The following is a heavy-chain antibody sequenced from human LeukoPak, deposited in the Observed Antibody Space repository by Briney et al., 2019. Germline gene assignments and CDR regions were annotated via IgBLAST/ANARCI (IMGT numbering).Heavy chain of an antibody. CDR2: ISRSGSTI. Sequence: GGSLRLSCAASGFTFSDYYISWIRQAPGKGLEWVSYISRSGSTIYYADSVKGRFTISRDNAKNSLYLQMNSLRAEDTAVYYCASVQIRSLDIWGQGTMVTVSS. CDR1: GFTFSDYY. V-gene: IGHV3-11*04. D-gene: IGHD3-16*01. J-gene: IGHJ3*02. CDR3: ASVQIRSLDI.